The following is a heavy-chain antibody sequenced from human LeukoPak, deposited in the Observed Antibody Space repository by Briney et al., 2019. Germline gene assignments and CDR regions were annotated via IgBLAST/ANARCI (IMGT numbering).Heavy chain of an antibody. CDR2: ISSSDGRT. CDR1: GFTFSSHA. CDR3: AKGGDDILTPYDY. J-gene: IGHJ4*02. Sequence: PGASLRLSCAASGFTFSSHAMNWVRQAPGKGLEWVSAISSSDGRTDYADSVRGRFTISRDNSKNTLYLQMNSLRPEDTAVYYCAKGGDDILTPYDYWGQGTLATVSS. V-gene: IGHV3-23*01. D-gene: IGHD3-9*01.